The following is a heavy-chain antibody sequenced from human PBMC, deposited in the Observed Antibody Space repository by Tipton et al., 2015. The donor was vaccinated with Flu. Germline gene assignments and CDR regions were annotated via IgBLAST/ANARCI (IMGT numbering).Heavy chain of an antibody. V-gene: IGHV4-38-2*01. CDR2: IHHTGTT. D-gene: IGHD4-11*01. CDR3: VRRDYSNYVSDPKSWFDS. Sequence: LRLSCSVSGDSIGSDYYWGWIRQPPGKGLEWIGNIHHTGTTYYNPSLRSRVSIIRDRSKNQFSLKLSFVTAADKAVYYCVRRDYSNYVSDPKSWFDSWGQGTLVTVSS. J-gene: IGHJ5*01. CDR1: GDSIGSDYY.